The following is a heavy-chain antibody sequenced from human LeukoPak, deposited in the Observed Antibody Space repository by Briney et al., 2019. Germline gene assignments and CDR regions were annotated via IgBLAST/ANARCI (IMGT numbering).Heavy chain of an antibody. CDR1: GGSISYYY. J-gene: IGHJ3*01. V-gene: IGHV4-59*01. CDR3: ARVSCSSTSCPRRDALDV. D-gene: IGHD2-2*01. Sequence: SETLSLTCIVSGGSISYYYWSWIRQPPGKGLEWIGYIYYSGSTNYNPSLKSRVTISVDTSKNQFSLNLTSVTTADTAVYYCARVSCSSTSCPRRDALDVWGQGTMVTVSS. CDR2: IYYSGST.